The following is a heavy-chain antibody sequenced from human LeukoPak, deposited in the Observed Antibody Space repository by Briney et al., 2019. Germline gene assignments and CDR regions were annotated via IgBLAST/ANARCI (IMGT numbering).Heavy chain of an antibody. CDR3: ARADYDILTGSHGFDI. CDR2: IYHSGST. J-gene: IGHJ3*02. CDR1: GGSISSSNW. D-gene: IGHD3-9*01. V-gene: IGHV4-4*02. Sequence: SETLSLTCAVSGGSISSSNWWGWVRQPPGKGLEWIGEIYHSGSTNYNPSLKSRVTISVDKSKNQFSLKLSSVTAADTAVYYCARADYDILTGSHGFDIWGQGTMVTVSS.